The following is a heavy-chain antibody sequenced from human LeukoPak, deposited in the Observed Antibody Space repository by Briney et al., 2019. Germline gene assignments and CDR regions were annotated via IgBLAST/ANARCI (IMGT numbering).Heavy chain of an antibody. D-gene: IGHD5-18*01. V-gene: IGHV1-69*10. Sequence: SVKVSCKASGGTFSDYALNWVRQARGQGLEWMGVFIPILAAANSTQKFQGRVTITADISTNTVYMELSSLRSEDTAVYYCAKDEYTYNSNAFDIWGQGTMVTVSS. J-gene: IGHJ3*02. CDR3: AKDEYTYNSNAFDI. CDR1: GGTFSDYA. CDR2: FIPILAAA.